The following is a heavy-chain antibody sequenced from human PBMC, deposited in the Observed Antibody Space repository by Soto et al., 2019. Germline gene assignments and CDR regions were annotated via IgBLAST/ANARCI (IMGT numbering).Heavy chain of an antibody. J-gene: IGHJ4*02. D-gene: IGHD3-10*01. V-gene: IGHV3-30-3*01. CDR1: GFTFSSYA. CDR3: ARVGYYGEYKVFDY. CDR2: ISYDGSNK. Sequence: PGGSLRLSCAASGFTFSSYAMHWVRQAPGKGLEWVAVISYDGSNKYYADSVKGRFTISRYNSKNTLYLQMNSLRAEDTAVYYCARVGYYGEYKVFDYFGQCTLVTVSS.